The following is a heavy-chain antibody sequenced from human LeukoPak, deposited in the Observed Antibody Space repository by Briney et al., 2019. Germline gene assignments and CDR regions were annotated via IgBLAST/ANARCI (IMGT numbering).Heavy chain of an antibody. CDR1: GYTFTSYG. CDR3: ARDCDRSGYYCY. V-gene: IGHV1-18*01. Sequence: ASVKVPCKASGYTFTSYGISWVRQAPGQGLEWMGWISGDNRNTNYAQKLQGRVTMTTDTSTSTAYMELRSLRSDDTAVYYCARDCDRSGYYCYWGQGTLVTVSS. D-gene: IGHD3-22*01. J-gene: IGHJ4*02. CDR2: ISGDNRNT.